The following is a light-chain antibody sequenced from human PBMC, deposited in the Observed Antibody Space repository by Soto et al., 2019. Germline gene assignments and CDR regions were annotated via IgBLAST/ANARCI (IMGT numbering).Light chain of an antibody. V-gene: IGKV1-9*01. J-gene: IGKJ4*01. CDR2: AAS. Sequence: DIQLTQSSSFLSASVGDRVTITCQASQGIGTYVAWYQQKPGTAPKLLIYAASTLQSGVPSRFSGSGSGTEFTLTISSLQPEDFATYFCQQVNSHPLTFGGGTKV. CDR3: QQVNSHPLT. CDR1: QGIGTY.